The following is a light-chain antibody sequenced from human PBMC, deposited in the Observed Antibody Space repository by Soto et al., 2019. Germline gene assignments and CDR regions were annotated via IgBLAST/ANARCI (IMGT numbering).Light chain of an antibody. J-gene: IGKJ4*01. CDR1: QGVSSY. Sequence: EIVLTQSPATLSLAPGERATLSCRASQGVSSYLGWYQQKPGQAPRLLIYDTSSRATGIPARFSGSGSGTDFTLTISSLEPEDFAVYYCQQRSNWPLTFGGGTKVEIK. CDR2: DTS. V-gene: IGKV3-11*01. CDR3: QQRSNWPLT.